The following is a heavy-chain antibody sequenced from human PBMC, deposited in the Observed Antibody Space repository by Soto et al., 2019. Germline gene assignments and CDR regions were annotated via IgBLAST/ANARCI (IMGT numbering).Heavy chain of an antibody. J-gene: IGHJ3*02. Sequence: GGSLRLSCAASGFTFSSYAMHWVRQAPGKGLEWVAVISYDGSNKYYADSVKGRFTISRDNSKNTLYLQMNSLRAEDTAVYYCARDSSSSGWSARAPPIGHAFDIWGQGTMVTVSS. CDR1: GFTFSSYA. CDR2: ISYDGSNK. D-gene: IGHD6-19*01. V-gene: IGHV3-30-3*01. CDR3: ARDSSSSGWSARAPPIGHAFDI.